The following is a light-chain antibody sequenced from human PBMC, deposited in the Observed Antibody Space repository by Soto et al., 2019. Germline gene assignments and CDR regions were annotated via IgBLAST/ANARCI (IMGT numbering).Light chain of an antibody. Sequence: DIQMTQSPSSLSASVGDRVTITCRASQGISNYLVWYQQKPGKVPKLLIYAASTLQSGAPSRFSGSGSGTDFTLTISILQPEDVATYYCQNYNGGAWTFGQGTKVEIK. CDR1: QGISNY. CDR3: QNYNGGAWT. J-gene: IGKJ1*01. CDR2: AAS. V-gene: IGKV1-27*01.